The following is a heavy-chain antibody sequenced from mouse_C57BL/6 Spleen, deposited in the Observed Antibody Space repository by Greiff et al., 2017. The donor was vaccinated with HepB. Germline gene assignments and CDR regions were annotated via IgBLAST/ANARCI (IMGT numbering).Heavy chain of an antibody. V-gene: IGHV1-53*01. CDR3: ARSYSNYEAWFAY. J-gene: IGHJ3*01. Sequence: QVQLQQPGTELVKPGASVKLSCKASGYTFTSYWMHWVKQRPGQGLEWIGNINPSNGGTNYNEKFKSKATLTGDKSSSTAYMQLSSLTSEDSAVYYFARSYSNYEAWFAYWGQGTLVTVSA. CDR1: GYTFTSYW. D-gene: IGHD2-5*01. CDR2: INPSNGGT.